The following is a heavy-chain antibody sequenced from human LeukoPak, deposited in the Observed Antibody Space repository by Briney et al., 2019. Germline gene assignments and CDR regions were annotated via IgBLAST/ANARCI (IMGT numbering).Heavy chain of an antibody. D-gene: IGHD2-2*01. CDR1: GFTFSSYA. CDR3: AKSRSDIVVVPAAIYYYYYYMDV. J-gene: IGHJ6*03. CDR2: ISGSGGST. V-gene: IGHV3-23*01. Sequence: GGSLRLSCAASGFTFSSYAMSWVRQAPGKGLEWVSAISGSGGSTYYADSVKGRFTISRDNSKNTLYLQMNSLRAEDTAIYYCAKSRSDIVVVPAAIYYYYYYMDVWGKGTTVTVSS.